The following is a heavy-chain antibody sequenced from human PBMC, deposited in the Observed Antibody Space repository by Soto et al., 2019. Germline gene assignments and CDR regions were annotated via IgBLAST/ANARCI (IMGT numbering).Heavy chain of an antibody. V-gene: IGHV4-30-4*08. CDR1: GGSISSGVYY. J-gene: IGHJ5*02. CDR3: ARLVQLLQGRWFDP. CDR2: IYYSGGT. Sequence: SETLSLTCTVSGGSISSGVYYWSWIRQPPGKGLEWIGYIYYSGGTYYNPSLKSRVTISVDTSKNQFSLKLSSVTAADTAVYYCARLVQLLQGRWFDPWGQGTLVTVS. D-gene: IGHD2-15*01.